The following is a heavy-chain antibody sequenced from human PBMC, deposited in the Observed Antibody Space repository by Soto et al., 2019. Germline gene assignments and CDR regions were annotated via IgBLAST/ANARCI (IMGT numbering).Heavy chain of an antibody. CDR1: GGSISSYY. D-gene: IGHD1-26*01. V-gene: IGHV4-59*01. Sequence: SETLSLTCTVSGGSISSYYWSWIRQPPGKGLEWIGYIYYMGSTNYNPSLKSRVSMSIDTSKNQFSLKLSSVTAADTAIYYCARDPVGVTHFDYWGQGAPVTVSS. CDR2: IYYMGST. J-gene: IGHJ4*02. CDR3: ARDPVGVTHFDY.